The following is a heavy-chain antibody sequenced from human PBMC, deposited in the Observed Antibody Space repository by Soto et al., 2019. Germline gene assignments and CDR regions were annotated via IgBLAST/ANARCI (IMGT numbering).Heavy chain of an antibody. CDR2: INTITGNT. CDR3: ASLYDYVWGSYLDYFDY. CDR1: GYTFTSYA. J-gene: IGHJ4*02. V-gene: IGHV1-3*04. Sequence: ASVKVSCKASGYTFTSYAVHWVRRAPGQRLEWMGRINTITGNTKYAQKFQGRVTITTDTSTSTAYMELSSLRSEDTAVYYCASLYDYVWGSYLDYFDYWGQGTLVTVSS. D-gene: IGHD3-16*02.